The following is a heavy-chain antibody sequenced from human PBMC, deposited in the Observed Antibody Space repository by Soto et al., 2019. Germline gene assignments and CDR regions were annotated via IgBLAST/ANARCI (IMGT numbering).Heavy chain of an antibody. V-gene: IGHV4-39*01. D-gene: IGHD6-13*01. CDR3: ARRNQVHNHRDRRGSSWYNYYYYGMDV. CDR1: GGSISSSSYY. J-gene: IGHJ6*02. Sequence: SETLSLTCTVSGGSISSSSYYWGWIRQPPGKGLEWIGSIYYSGSTYYNPSLKSRVTISVDTSKNQFSLKLSSVTAADTAVYYCARRNQVHNHRDRRGSSWYNYYYYGMDVWGQGTTVTVSS. CDR2: IYYSGST.